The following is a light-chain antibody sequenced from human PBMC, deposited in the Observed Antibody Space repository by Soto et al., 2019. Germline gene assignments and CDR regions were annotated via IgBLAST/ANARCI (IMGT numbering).Light chain of an antibody. CDR1: SSNIGSND. Sequence: QSVLTQPPSVSAAPGQKVTIPCSGGSSNIGSNDVCWYRQVPGTAPKVLIYDNNKRPSGIPDRFSGSKSGTSATLGISGLQTGDEADYYCGTWHSDSYVFGSGTRSPS. V-gene: IGLV1-51*01. CDR2: DNN. J-gene: IGLJ1*01. CDR3: GTWHSDSYV.